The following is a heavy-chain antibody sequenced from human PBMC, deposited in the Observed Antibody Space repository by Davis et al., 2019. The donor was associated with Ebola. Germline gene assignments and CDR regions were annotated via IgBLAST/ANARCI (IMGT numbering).Heavy chain of an antibody. D-gene: IGHD3-16*01. J-gene: IGHJ4*02. CDR3: AKGWGGLEC. CDR1: GFSFSNSW. Sequence: PGGSLRLSCAASGFSFSNSWMTWVRQAPGKGLEWVANIGEDGTEKYYADSVKGRFTISRDNAKNSLYLQMNSLRAEDTGVYYCAKGWGGLECWGQGTLVTVSS. V-gene: IGHV3-7*03. CDR2: IGEDGTEK.